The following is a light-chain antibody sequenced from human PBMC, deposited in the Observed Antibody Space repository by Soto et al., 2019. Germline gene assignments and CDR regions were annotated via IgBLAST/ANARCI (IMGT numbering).Light chain of an antibody. CDR1: QRFXSH. V-gene: IGKV3D-15*01. CDR2: RAS. CDR3: QQYNNWTLT. J-gene: IGKJ5*01. Sequence: IVLTQSPATLSVSPGESVTLACRPSQRFXSHLGWPQQRPGPAPRVLXDRASTRATGGPARFSGGGSGTEFTLTITSLQSEYFAVYWCQQYNNWTLTFGPGTRLEI.